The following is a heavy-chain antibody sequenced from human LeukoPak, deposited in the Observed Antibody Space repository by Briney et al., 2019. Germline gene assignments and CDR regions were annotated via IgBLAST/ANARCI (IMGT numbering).Heavy chain of an antibody. CDR3: ARVRWGGLYYFDY. V-gene: IGHV3-74*01. Sequence: GGSLRLSCAASGFTFSSYWMHWVRQAPGKGLVGVSRINNDGRSTNYADSVKGRFTISRDNAKNTLYLQMNSLRAEDTAVYYCARVRWGGLYYFDYWGQGTLVTVSS. CDR1: GFTFSSYW. D-gene: IGHD3-16*01. CDR2: INNDGRST. J-gene: IGHJ4*02.